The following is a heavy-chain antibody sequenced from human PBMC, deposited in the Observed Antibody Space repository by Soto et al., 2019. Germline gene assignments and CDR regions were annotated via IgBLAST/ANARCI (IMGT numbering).Heavy chain of an antibody. Sequence: GGSLRLSCAGSGFAFSSYWMSWVRQAPGKGLEWVANIKPDGSEKWYVDSVKGRFTISRDNAKNSLYLQMISLRAEDTAVYYCARGDYFDTSGHFSDAFDIWGQGTMVTVSS. CDR1: GFAFSSYW. V-gene: IGHV3-7*04. CDR3: ARGDYFDTSGHFSDAFDI. D-gene: IGHD3-22*01. J-gene: IGHJ3*02. CDR2: IKPDGSEK.